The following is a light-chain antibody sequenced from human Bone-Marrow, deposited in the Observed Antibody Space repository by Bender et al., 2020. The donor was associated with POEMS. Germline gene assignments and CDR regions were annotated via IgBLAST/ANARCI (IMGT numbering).Light chain of an antibody. CDR2: GNN. J-gene: IGLJ2*01. CDR3: SAWDDSLSGPV. CDR1: SSNIGSNT. Sequence: QSVLTQPPSASGTPGQRVTISCSGSSSNIGSNTVNWYQHLPGTAPKLLLYGNNQRPSGVPDRFSGSKSGTSASLAISGLQSDDEADFYCSAWDDSLSGPVFGGGTKLTVL. V-gene: IGLV1-44*01.